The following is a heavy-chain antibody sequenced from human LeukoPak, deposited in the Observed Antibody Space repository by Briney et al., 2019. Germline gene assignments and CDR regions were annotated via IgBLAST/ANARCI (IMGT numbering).Heavy chain of an antibody. CDR1: GFTFSSYA. D-gene: IGHD3-10*01. Sequence: PGGSLRLSCAASGFTFSSYAMSWVRQAPGKGLEWVSAISDSGSTYYADSVKGRFTISRDNSKNTLYLEMNSLRAEDTAVYYCAKDSVVRGVSPEYFQHWGQGTLVTVSS. V-gene: IGHV3-23*01. CDR2: ISDSGST. J-gene: IGHJ1*01. CDR3: AKDSVVRGVSPEYFQH.